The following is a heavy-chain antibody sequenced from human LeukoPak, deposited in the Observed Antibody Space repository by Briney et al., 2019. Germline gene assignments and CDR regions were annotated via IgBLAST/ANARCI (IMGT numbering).Heavy chain of an antibody. CDR1: GFNFSSQW. CDR2: LRSSGNGT. CDR3: VRGREVRGRSMDV. V-gene: IGHV3-74*03. Sequence: GSLRLSCAASGFNFSSQWMHWVRQAPGKGLVWVSRLRSSGNGTTYADSVKGRFTISRDNAKNTLFLQMNSLGIEDTAVYYCVRGREVRGRSMDVWGKGTTVIVSP. D-gene: IGHD3-10*01. J-gene: IGHJ6*04.